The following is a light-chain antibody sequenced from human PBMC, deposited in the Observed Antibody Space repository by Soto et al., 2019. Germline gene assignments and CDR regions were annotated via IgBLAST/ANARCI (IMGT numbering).Light chain of an antibody. J-gene: IGKJ3*01. V-gene: IGKV1-39*01. Sequence: DIQMTQSPSSLSASVGDSVTLTCRASQRLFSFLNWYQQAPARAPKLLISTAYKLQSGVPSRFSGSESGTEFTLTISSLQPEDFAIYFCQQTYSAPFTFGPGTKVDVK. CDR2: TAY. CDR1: QRLFSF. CDR3: QQTYSAPFT.